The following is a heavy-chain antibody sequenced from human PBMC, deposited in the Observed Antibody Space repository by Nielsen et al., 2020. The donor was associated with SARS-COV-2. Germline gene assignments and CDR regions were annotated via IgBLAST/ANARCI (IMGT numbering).Heavy chain of an antibody. Sequence: ASVKVSCKASGYTFTGYYMHWVRQAPGQGLEWMGWINPNSGGTNYAQKFQGRVTMTRDTSISTAYMELSRLRSDDTAVYYCARTPPMYCSSTSCYYYYYYYGMDVWGQGTTVTVSS. CDR1: GYTFTGYY. D-gene: IGHD2-2*01. CDR2: INPNSGGT. J-gene: IGHJ6*02. V-gene: IGHV1-2*02. CDR3: ARTPPMYCSSTSCYYYYYYYGMDV.